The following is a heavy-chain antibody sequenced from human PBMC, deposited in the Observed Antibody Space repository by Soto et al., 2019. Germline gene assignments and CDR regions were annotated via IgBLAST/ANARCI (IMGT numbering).Heavy chain of an antibody. CDR1: GFTFSRYA. CDR2: ISGSADST. Sequence: EVQLLESGGGLVQPGGSLRLSCAASGFTFSRYAISWVRQAPGKGLEWVSAISGSADSTYYADSVKGRFTIYRDNSKNALYRQMNGLRADDTDIYYCAREDGVTAAMAGFVVRIHDDWGQVTLVTVSS. J-gene: IGHJ4*02. V-gene: IGHV3-23*01. D-gene: IGHD2-2*01. CDR3: AREDGVTAAMAGFVVRIHDD.